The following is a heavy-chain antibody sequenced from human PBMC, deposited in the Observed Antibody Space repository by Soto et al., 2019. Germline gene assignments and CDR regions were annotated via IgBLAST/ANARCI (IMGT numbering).Heavy chain of an antibody. CDR1: EFTFRSYW. D-gene: IGHD7-27*01. CDR2: ISGDGSST. V-gene: IGHV3-74*01. CDR3: ARSLPGHYGAFEL. J-gene: IGHJ3*01. Sequence: PVGSLRLSCASSEFTFRSYWMHCVRQSPGKGLVWVSRISGDGSSTTYADSVRGRFTISRDNAKNTVYLQMDSLRAEDTAVYYCARSLPGHYGAFELWEQGTLVNVS.